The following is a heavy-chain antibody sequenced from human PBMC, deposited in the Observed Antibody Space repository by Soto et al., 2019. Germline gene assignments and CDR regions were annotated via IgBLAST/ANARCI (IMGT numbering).Heavy chain of an antibody. D-gene: IGHD3-22*01. Sequence: GGSLRLSCAASGFTFSSYGMHWVRQAPGKGLEWVAVIWYDGSNKYYADSAKGRFTISRDNSKNTLYLQMNSLRAEDTAVYYWAREGTRYYDSSGYFLDYWGQGTLVTVSS. CDR3: AREGTRYYDSSGYFLDY. J-gene: IGHJ4*02. CDR1: GFTFSSYG. CDR2: IWYDGSNK. V-gene: IGHV3-33*01.